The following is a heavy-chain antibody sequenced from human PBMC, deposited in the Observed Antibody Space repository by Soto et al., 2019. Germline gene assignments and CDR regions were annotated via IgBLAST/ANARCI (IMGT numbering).Heavy chain of an antibody. J-gene: IGHJ3*02. D-gene: IGHD2-2*01. CDR2: IYYSGST. CDR1: GGSISSGGYY. V-gene: IGHV4-31*03. CDR3: ARGGGYCSSTSCYRLTNDAFDI. Sequence: TLSLTCTVSGGSISSGGYYWSWIRQHPGKGLEWIGYIYYSGSTYYNPSLKSRVTISVDTSKNQFSLKLSSVTAADTAVYYCARGGGYCSSTSCYRLTNDAFDIWGQGTMVTVSS.